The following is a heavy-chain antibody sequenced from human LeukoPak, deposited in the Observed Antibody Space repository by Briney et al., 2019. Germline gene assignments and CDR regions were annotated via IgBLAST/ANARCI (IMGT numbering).Heavy chain of an antibody. V-gene: IGHV4-59*01. CDR3: ARDSLAGNVDY. CDR2: IYYSGST. Sequence: SETLSLTCTVSGGSISSYYWSWIRQPPGKGLEWIGYIYYSGSTNCNPSLKSRVTISVDTSKNQFSLKLSSVTAADTAVYYCARDSLAGNVDYWGQGTLVTVSS. CDR1: GGSISSYY. J-gene: IGHJ4*02. D-gene: IGHD1-14*01.